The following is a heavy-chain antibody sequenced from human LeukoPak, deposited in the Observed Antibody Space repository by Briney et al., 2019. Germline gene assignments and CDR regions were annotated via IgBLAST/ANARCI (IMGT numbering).Heavy chain of an antibody. CDR1: GGSISSSSYY. V-gene: IGHV4-39*07. J-gene: IGHJ4*02. D-gene: IGHD4-11*01. CDR3: AREGPMTTVTTFDY. CDR2: IYYSGST. Sequence: SETLSLTCTVSGGSISSSSYYWGWIRQPPGKGLEWIGSIYYSGSTYYNPSLKSRVTISVDTSESQFSLKLSSVTAADTAVYYCAREGPMTTVTTFDYWGREPWSPSPQ.